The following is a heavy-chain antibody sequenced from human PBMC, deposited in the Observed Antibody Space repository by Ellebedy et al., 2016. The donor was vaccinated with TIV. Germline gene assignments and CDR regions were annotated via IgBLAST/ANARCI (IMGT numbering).Heavy chain of an antibody. CDR2: IKQDGSKR. CDR1: GFTFSSYW. Sequence: GESLKISCAASGFTFSSYWMSWVRQAPGKGLEWVANIKQDGSKRFYVESVKGRITISSDTAKNSLYLQMNNLRAEDTAVYYCARDTLVGVTDSYFDYWGQGTLVTVSS. J-gene: IGHJ4*02. V-gene: IGHV3-7*03. D-gene: IGHD1-26*01. CDR3: ARDTLVGVTDSYFDY.